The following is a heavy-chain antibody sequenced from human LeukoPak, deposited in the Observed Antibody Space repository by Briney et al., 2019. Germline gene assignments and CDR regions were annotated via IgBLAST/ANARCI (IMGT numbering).Heavy chain of an antibody. CDR2: ISDSDSTV. J-gene: IGHJ4*02. D-gene: IGHD2-15*01. CDR1: GFTVSTYE. CDR3: VRGVYCSGGSCYFKFDY. Sequence: GGSLRLSCAASGFTVSTYEMNWVRQAPGKGLEWVSYISDSDSTVYYADSVRGRFTFSRDNAKNSLYLQMNSLRAEDTAVYYCVRGVYCSGGSCYFKFDYWGQGTQVTVSS. V-gene: IGHV3-48*03.